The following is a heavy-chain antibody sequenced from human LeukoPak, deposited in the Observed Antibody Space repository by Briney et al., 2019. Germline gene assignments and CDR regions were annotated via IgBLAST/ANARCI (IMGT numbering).Heavy chain of an antibody. CDR2: IYYSGST. CDR3: AQSHGDY. J-gene: IGHJ4*02. Sequence: PSETLSLTCTVSGCSISSYYWSWIRQPPGKGLEWIGYIYYSGSTNYNPSLKSRVTISVDTSKNQFSLKLSSVTAADTAVYYCAQSHGDYWGQGTLVTVSS. CDR1: GCSISSYY. V-gene: IGHV4-59*01.